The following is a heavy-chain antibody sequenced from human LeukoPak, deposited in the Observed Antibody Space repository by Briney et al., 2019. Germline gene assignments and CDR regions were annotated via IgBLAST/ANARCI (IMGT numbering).Heavy chain of an antibody. Sequence: SQTLSLTCTVSGGSISSGSYYWSWIRQPAGKGLEWIGRIYTSGSTNYNPSLKSRVTISVDTSKNQFSLKLRSGTAADTAVFYCARSRNDYSNYGDWFDPWGQGTLVTVSS. D-gene: IGHD4-11*01. V-gene: IGHV4-61*02. CDR1: GGSISSGSYY. J-gene: IGHJ5*02. CDR3: ARSRNDYSNYGDWFDP. CDR2: IYTSGST.